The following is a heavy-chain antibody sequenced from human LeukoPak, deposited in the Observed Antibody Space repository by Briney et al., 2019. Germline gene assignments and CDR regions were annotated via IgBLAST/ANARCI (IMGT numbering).Heavy chain of an antibody. D-gene: IGHD6-6*01. CDR2: ISSSGSTI. CDR3: ARDGREQLVQDYYYYMDV. J-gene: IGHJ6*03. Sequence: PGGSLRLSCAASGFTFSDYYMSWIRQAPGKGLEWVSYISSSGSTIYYADSVKGRFTISRDNAKNSLYLQMNSLRAEDTAVYYCARDGREQLVQDYYYYMDVWGKGTTVTVSS. CDR1: GFTFSDYY. V-gene: IGHV3-11*04.